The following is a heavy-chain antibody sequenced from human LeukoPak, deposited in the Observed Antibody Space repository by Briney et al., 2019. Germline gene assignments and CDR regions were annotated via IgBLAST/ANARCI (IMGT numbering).Heavy chain of an antibody. V-gene: IGHV3-11*01. CDR1: GFTFSDYY. CDR3: ARDDPSMVRGVIISAFDI. CDR2: ISSSGSTI. Sequence: GGSLRLSCAASGFTFSDYYMSWLPQAPGKGLEWVSYISSSGSTIYYADSVKGRFTIPRDNAKNSLYLQMNSLRAEDTAVYYCARDDPSMVRGVIISAFDIWGQGTMVTVSS. J-gene: IGHJ3*02. D-gene: IGHD3-10*01.